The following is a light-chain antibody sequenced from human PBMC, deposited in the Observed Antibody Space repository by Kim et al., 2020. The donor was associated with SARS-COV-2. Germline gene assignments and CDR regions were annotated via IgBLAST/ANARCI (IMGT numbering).Light chain of an antibody. CDR3: NSWHRSGYHYV. Sequence: SSELTQDPAVSVALGQTVRITCQGDSLRSYYASWYQQKPGQAPLLVIYGKNNRPSGIPDRFSGSSSGNTASLTITGAQAEDEADYYCNSWHRSGYHYVFGTGTKVTVL. CDR1: SLRSYY. J-gene: IGLJ1*01. V-gene: IGLV3-19*01. CDR2: GKN.